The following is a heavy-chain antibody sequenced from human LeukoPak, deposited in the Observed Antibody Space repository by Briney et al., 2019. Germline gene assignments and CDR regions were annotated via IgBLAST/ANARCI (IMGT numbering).Heavy chain of an antibody. Sequence: GGSLRLSCAASGFTFSRYSMNWVRQAPGKGLEWVSYISSSGTTIYYADSVQGRFTVSRDNAKNSPYLQMNSLRDEDTAVYYCARDQEMATIFDYWGQGTLVTVSS. CDR1: GFTFSRYS. D-gene: IGHD5-24*01. CDR2: ISSSGTTI. CDR3: ARDQEMATIFDY. V-gene: IGHV3-48*02. J-gene: IGHJ4*02.